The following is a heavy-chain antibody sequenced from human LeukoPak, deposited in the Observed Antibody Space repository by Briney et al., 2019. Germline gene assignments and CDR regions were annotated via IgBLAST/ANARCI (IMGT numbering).Heavy chain of an antibody. Sequence: PGRSLRLSCAASGFTFSSYGMHWVRQAPGKGLEWVAVIWYDGSNKYYADSVKGRFTISRDNSKNTLYLQTNSLRAEDTAVYYCARGAHGMNWCYDYWGQGTLVTVSS. CDR3: ARGAHGMNWCYDY. V-gene: IGHV3-33*01. D-gene: IGHD4/OR15-4a*01. CDR1: GFTFSSYG. J-gene: IGHJ4*02. CDR2: IWYDGSNK.